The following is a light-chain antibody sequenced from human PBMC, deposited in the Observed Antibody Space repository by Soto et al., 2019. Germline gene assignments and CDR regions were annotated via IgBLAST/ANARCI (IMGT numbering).Light chain of an antibody. CDR3: QQYNHWPRMLS. Sequence: EIILTQSPATLYVSPGERATLSCRASQSLTSNLAWYQQRPGQAPRLLIYDTSTRATDIPARFSGSGSGPGFTPTIASLQSEDFAVYYCQQYNHWPRMLSFGGGTRV. CDR1: QSLTSN. CDR2: DTS. V-gene: IGKV3-15*01. J-gene: IGKJ4*01.